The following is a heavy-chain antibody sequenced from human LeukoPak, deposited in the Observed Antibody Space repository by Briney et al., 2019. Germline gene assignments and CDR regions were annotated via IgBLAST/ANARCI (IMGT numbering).Heavy chain of an antibody. Sequence: SETLSLTCSASGGSITDSYWSWIRQSPGKGLEWIGYIFNTGSTNYNASLRSRVTISLDTSNNQFSLKLSSVTAADTAVYYCARLAASSWRLDPWGQGTLVTVSS. D-gene: IGHD6-13*01. CDR1: GGSITDSY. CDR2: IFNTGST. V-gene: IGHV4-59*08. CDR3: ARLAASSWRLDP. J-gene: IGHJ5*02.